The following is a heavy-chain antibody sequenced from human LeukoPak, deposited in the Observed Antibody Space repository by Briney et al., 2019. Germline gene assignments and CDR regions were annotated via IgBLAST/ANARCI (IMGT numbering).Heavy chain of an antibody. Sequence: GASVKVSCKASGYTFTSYYMHWARQAPGQGLEWMGIINPSGGSTIYTQKFQGRVTMTRDTSTSTVYMELSSLRSEDTAVYYCARSRATVTTSIYYFDYWGQGTLVTVSS. V-gene: IGHV1-46*01. CDR2: INPSGGST. J-gene: IGHJ4*02. D-gene: IGHD4-17*01. CDR1: GYTFTSYY. CDR3: ARSRATVTTSIYYFDY.